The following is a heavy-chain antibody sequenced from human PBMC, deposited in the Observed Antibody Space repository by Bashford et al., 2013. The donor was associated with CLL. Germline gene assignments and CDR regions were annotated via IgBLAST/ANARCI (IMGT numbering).Heavy chain of an antibody. CDR3: ARVIPDDIVVVPAAIYYYGMDV. CDR1: EATLPRSYA. CDR2: IIPIFGTA. Sequence: SVKVVLQGFLEATLPRSYAYQLGCDRPLDKGLEWMGGIIPIFGTANYAQKFQGRVTITADESTSTAYMELSSLRSEDTAVYYCARVIPDDIVVVPAAIYYYGMDVWG. J-gene: IGHJ6*01. D-gene: IGHD2-2*01. V-gene: IGHV1-69*13.